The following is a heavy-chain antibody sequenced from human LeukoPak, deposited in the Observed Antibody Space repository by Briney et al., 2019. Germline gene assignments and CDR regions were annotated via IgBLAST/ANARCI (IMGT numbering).Heavy chain of an antibody. D-gene: IGHD3-10*01. J-gene: IGHJ4*02. CDR3: ATDPNYYGSGSLDY. CDR2: FAPEDGET. CDR1: GYTLTELP. Sequence: ASVKVSCKVSGYTLTELPIHWVRQAPGKGLEWMGSFAPEDGETIYSQKFQGRVTMTEDTSTDTVYMELSSLSSDDTAVYHCATDPNYYGSGSLDYWGQGTLVNVSS. V-gene: IGHV1-24*01.